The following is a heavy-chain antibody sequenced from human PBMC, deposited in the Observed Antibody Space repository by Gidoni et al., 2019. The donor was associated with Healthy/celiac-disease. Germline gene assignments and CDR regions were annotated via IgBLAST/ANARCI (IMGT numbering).Heavy chain of an antibody. Sequence: EVQLLESGGGLVQPGGSRRLSCAASGVTFSSEAMSWVRQAPGKGLWWVSAISGSGGSTYHADSVKGRFTISRDNSKNTLYLQMNSLRAEDTAVYYCAKARDYDSSGYYWGDYFDYWGQGTLVTVSS. D-gene: IGHD3-22*01. V-gene: IGHV3-23*01. CDR3: AKARDYDSSGYYWGDYFDY. J-gene: IGHJ4*02. CDR2: ISGSGGST. CDR1: GVTFSSEA.